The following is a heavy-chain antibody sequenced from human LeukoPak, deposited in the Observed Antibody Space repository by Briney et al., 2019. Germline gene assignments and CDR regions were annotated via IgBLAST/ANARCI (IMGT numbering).Heavy chain of an antibody. CDR1: GFTFSTYA. Sequence: GGSLRLSCAASGFTFSTYAMIWVRQGPDKGLEWVSAISGAGDDTHYADSVKGRFTISRDNSKNTVHVQMSSLRAEDTAVYYCAKLSGTFGTTSRVLDSWGQGTLVSVSS. V-gene: IGHV3-23*01. D-gene: IGHD1-1*01. CDR2: ISGAGDDT. CDR3: AKLSGTFGTTSRVLDS. J-gene: IGHJ4*02.